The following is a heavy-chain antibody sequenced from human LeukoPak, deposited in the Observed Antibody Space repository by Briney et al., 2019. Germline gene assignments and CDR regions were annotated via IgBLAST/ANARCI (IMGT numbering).Heavy chain of an antibody. CDR2: IWYDGSNK. D-gene: IGHD2-21*02. J-gene: IGHJ4*02. Sequence: PGGSLRLSCAASGFTFSSYGMHWVRQASGKGLEWVAVIWYDGSNKYYADSVKGRFTISRDNSKNTLYLQMNSLRAEDTAVYYCASVPGGDYYFDYWGQGTLVTVSS. CDR1: GFTFSSYG. CDR3: ASVPGGDYYFDY. V-gene: IGHV3-33*01.